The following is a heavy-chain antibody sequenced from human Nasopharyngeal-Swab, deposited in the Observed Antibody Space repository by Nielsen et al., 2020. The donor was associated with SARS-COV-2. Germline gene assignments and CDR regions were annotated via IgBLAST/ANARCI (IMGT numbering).Heavy chain of an antibody. CDR2: INSDGSST. J-gene: IGHJ3*02. D-gene: IGHD3-22*01. CDR1: GFTFSSSW. CDR3: VSGYYDSSGYYYVEDDAFDI. V-gene: IGHV3-74*01. Sequence: GESLKISCASSGFTFSSSWMHLVRPAPGKVLVWVSRINSDGSSTSYADYVKCRFTISRDNAKNTVYLQMNSLRAEDTAVYYCVSGYYDSSGYYYVEDDAFDIWGQGTMGNVSS.